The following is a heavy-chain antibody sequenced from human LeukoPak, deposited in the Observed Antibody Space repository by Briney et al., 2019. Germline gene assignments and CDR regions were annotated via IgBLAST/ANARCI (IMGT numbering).Heavy chain of an antibody. CDR1: GGSFSGYY. Sequence: SETLSLTCAVYGGSFSGYYWSWIRQPPGKGLEWIGEINHSGSTNYNPSLKSRVTISVDTSKNQFSLKLSSVTAADTAVYYCARAYYYGSGSYYTGRYFDYCGKGTLVTVSS. CDR2: INHSGST. CDR3: ARAYYYGSGSYYTGRYFDY. V-gene: IGHV4-34*01. J-gene: IGHJ4*02. D-gene: IGHD3-10*01.